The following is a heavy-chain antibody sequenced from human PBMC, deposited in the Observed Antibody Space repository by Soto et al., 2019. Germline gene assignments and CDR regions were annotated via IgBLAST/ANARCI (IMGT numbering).Heavy chain of an antibody. CDR1: GFTFSSYA. D-gene: IGHD4-17*01. CDR2: ISGSGGST. Sequence: GGSLRLSCAASGFTFSSYAMSWVRQAPGKGLEWVSAISGSGGSTYYADSVKGRFTISRDNSKNTLYLQMNSLRAEDTAVYYCAKPAAKDYGDYVVSYYYGMDVWGQGTTVTVS. V-gene: IGHV3-23*01. J-gene: IGHJ6*02. CDR3: AKPAAKDYGDYVVSYYYGMDV.